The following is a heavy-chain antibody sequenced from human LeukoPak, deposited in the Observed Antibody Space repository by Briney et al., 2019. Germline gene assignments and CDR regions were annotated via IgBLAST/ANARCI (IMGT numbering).Heavy chain of an antibody. CDR1: GGSISSSY. Sequence: TTSETLSLTCTVSGGSISSSYWSWIRQPPGKGLEWIGYIYYSGSTNYNPSFKSRVAISVDTSKNQFSLKLSSVTAADTAVYYCATWGIAVAGTFDCWGQGTLVTVST. CDR2: IYYSGST. D-gene: IGHD6-19*01. CDR3: ATWGIAVAGTFDC. V-gene: IGHV4-59*08. J-gene: IGHJ4*02.